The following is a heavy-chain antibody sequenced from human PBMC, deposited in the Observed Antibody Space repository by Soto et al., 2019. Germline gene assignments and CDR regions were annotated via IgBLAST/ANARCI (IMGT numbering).Heavy chain of an antibody. D-gene: IGHD5-12*01. CDR2: IIPIFGTA. CDR1: GGTFSSYA. V-gene: IGHV1-69*13. J-gene: IGHJ4*02. Sequence: ASVKVSCKASGGTFSSYAISWVRQAPGQGLEWMGGIIPIFGTANYAQKFQGRVTITADESTSTAYMELSSLRSEDTAVYYCASSRRDGYAKDWGQGTLVTVSS. CDR3: ASSRRDGYAKD.